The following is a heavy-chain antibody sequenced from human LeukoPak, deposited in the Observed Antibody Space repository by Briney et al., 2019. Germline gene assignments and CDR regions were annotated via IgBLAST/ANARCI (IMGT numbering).Heavy chain of an antibody. CDR3: ARSGRGLATRFDP. CDR1: GGSISSYY. CDR2: IYYTGST. V-gene: IGHV4-59*13. J-gene: IGHJ5*02. D-gene: IGHD1-26*01. Sequence: SSETLSLTCTVSGGSISSYYWSWIRQPPGKGLDWIGYIYYTGSTNYNPSLKSRVTLSVDTSKNQFSLKLSSVTAADTAVCYCARSGRGLATRFDPWGQGILVTVSS.